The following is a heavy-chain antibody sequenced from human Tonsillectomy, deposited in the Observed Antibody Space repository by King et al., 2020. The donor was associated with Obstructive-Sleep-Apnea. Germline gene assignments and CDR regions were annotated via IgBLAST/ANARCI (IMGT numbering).Heavy chain of an antibody. V-gene: IGHV3-33*06. CDR3: AKDQHRYYYDSRGPHAGIDS. Sequence: VQLVESGGGVVQPGRSLRLSCAASGFTFSSYGMHWVRQAPGKGLEWVAIIWYDGNNKYYAESLKGRFTVSRDNSGNTLYLQMNSLRLEDTAVYYCAKDQHRYYYDSRGPHAGIDSWGQGTLVTVSS. CDR1: GFTFSSYG. J-gene: IGHJ4*02. D-gene: IGHD3-22*01. CDR2: IWYDGNNK.